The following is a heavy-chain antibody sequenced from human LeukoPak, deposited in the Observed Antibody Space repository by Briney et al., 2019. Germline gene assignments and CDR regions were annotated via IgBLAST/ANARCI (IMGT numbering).Heavy chain of an antibody. V-gene: IGHV3-48*01. D-gene: IGHD1-26*01. CDR1: GFTFSSYS. CDR2: ISSSSSTI. Sequence: GGSLRLSCAASGFTFSSYSMNWVRQAPGKGLEWVSYISSSSSTIYYADSVKGRFTISRDNSKNTLYLQMDSLRTDDTAMYYCARAPWGVGATPPYWGQGTLVTVSS. J-gene: IGHJ4*02. CDR3: ARAPWGVGATPPY.